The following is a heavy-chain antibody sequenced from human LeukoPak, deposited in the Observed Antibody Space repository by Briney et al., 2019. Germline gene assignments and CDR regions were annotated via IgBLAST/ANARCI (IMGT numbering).Heavy chain of an antibody. CDR3: ARRYYGDYLDFFDY. D-gene: IGHD4-17*01. V-gene: IGHV5-51*01. Sequence: GESLKISCKASGYRFATYWIAWVRQMPGKGLEWMGIIYPGDSDTRYSPSFEGQVTVSVDKSITTAYLQWSSLKASDTAMYYCARRYYGDYLDFFDYWGQGTLVTVSS. CDR1: GYRFATYW. J-gene: IGHJ4*01. CDR2: IYPGDSDT.